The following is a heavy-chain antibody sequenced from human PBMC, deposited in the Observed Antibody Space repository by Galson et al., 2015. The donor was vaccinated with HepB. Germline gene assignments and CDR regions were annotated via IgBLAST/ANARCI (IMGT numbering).Heavy chain of an antibody. CDR2: IRSKASDYAT. D-gene: IGHD6-13*01. CDR1: GFTFSGSA. CDR3: LRLGDLSGYSSS. J-gene: IGHJ4*02. V-gene: IGHV3-73*01. Sequence: SLRLSCAASGFTFSGSAIHWVRQASGKGPEWAGRIRSKASDYATAYAASLRGRFTISRDDSKNTAYLHMSSLKTEDTAVYYCLRLGDLSGYSSSWGQGTLVIVSS.